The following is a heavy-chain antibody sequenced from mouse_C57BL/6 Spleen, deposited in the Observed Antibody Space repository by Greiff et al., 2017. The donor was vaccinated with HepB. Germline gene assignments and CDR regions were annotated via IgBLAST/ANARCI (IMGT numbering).Heavy chain of an antibody. J-gene: IGHJ2*01. D-gene: IGHD1-1*01. Sequence: EVQLQQSGPVLVKPGASVKMSCKASGYTFTDYYMNWVKQSHGKSLEWIGVINPYNGGTSYNQKFKGKATLTVDKSSSTAYMELNSLTSEDSAVYYCASRDLLYYFDYWGQGTTLTVSS. V-gene: IGHV1-19*01. CDR1: GYTFTDYY. CDR2: INPYNGGT. CDR3: ASRDLLYYFDY.